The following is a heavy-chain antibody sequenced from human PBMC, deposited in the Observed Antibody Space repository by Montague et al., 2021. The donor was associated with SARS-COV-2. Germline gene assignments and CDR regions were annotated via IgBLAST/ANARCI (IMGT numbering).Heavy chain of an antibody. Sequence: SLRLSCAASGFTFSSYAMHWVRQAPGKGLQWVSVIAYDRSNKHYADSVKGRFTISRDNSKNTLYLQMNSLRAEDTAVYYCASGKGISSGWFDYWGQGTLVTVSS. J-gene: IGHJ4*02. CDR3: ASGKGISSGWFDY. CDR2: IAYDRSNK. CDR1: GFTFSSYA. D-gene: IGHD6-19*01. V-gene: IGHV3-30-3*01.